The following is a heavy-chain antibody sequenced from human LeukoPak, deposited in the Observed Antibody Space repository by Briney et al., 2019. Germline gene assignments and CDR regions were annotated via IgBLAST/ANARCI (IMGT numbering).Heavy chain of an antibody. CDR2: ICPDDSDT. CDR3: ARLAFCTNAVCFSNYYYSMDV. CDR1: GSSFTSYW. J-gene: IGHJ6*03. V-gene: IGHV5-51*01. D-gene: IGHD2-8*01. Sequence: KPGASLKISCKGSGSSFTSYWIGWVRQLPGKGLEWMGIICPDDSDTKYSPSFQGQVTISADKSISTAYLQWSSLKASDTAMYYCARLAFCTNAVCFSNYYYSMDVWGRGTTVTVSS.